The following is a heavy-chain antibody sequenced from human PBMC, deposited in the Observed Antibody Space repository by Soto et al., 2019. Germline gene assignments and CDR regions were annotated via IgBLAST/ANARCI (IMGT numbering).Heavy chain of an antibody. Sequence: PSETLSLTCAVYGGSFSGYYWSWIRQPPGKGLEWIGEINHSGSTNYNPSLKSRVTISVDTSKNQFSLKLSSVTAADTAVYYCARGQGGSGSYYKTYYYYMVVWGKGTTVTVSS. CDR2: INHSGST. CDR1: GGSFSGYY. V-gene: IGHV4-34*01. CDR3: ARGQGGSGSYYKTYYYYMVV. J-gene: IGHJ6*03. D-gene: IGHD3-10*01.